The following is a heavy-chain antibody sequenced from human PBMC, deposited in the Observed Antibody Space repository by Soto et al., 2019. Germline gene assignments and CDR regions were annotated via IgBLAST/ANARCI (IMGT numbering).Heavy chain of an antibody. CDR2: ISSRSSYI. Sequence: EVQLVESGGGLVKPGGSLRLSCVGSGFTFSSYGLHWVRQAPGKGLEWVSSISSRSSYIYYADSVKGRFTISRDNAKRSLFLQTNTLRAEDTAMCYCASGWQLKDYYAMDVWGQGTTVTVSS. J-gene: IGHJ6*02. D-gene: IGHD1-1*01. V-gene: IGHV3-21*01. CDR1: GFTFSSYG. CDR3: ASGWQLKDYYAMDV.